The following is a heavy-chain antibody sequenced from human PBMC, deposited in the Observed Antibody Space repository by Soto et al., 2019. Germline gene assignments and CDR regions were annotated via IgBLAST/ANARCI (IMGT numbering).Heavy chain of an antibody. CDR1: GFSLSTGGVG. V-gene: IGHV2-5*02. Sequence: QITLKESGPSLVKPTQTLTLTCTFSGFSLSTGGVGVGWIRQPPGKALEWLALIYWDDDKRYSPSLRSRLTVTKDTSKNQXXLXMXIRDPVDTATYYCAHSRCGGDCLQSYSSHYYYGMDVWGQGTTVTVSS. CDR2: IYWDDDK. D-gene: IGHD2-21*02. CDR3: AHSRCGGDCLQSYSSHYYYGMDV. J-gene: IGHJ6*02.